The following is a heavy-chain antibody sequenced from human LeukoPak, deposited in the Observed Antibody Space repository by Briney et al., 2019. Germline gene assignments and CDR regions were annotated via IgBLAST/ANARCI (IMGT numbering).Heavy chain of an antibody. Sequence: GGSLRLSCAASGFTFSSYWMSWFRQAPGKGLEWVANIKQDGSEKYYVDSVKGRFTISRDNAKKSLYLQMNSLRAEDTAVYYCARGVGYDILTGYISLGFDYWGQGTLVTVSS. V-gene: IGHV3-7*01. J-gene: IGHJ4*02. D-gene: IGHD3-9*01. CDR3: ARGVGYDILTGYISLGFDY. CDR2: IKQDGSEK. CDR1: GFTFSSYW.